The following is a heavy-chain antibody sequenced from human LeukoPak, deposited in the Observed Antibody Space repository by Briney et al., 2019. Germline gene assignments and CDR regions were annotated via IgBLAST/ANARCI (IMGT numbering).Heavy chain of an antibody. D-gene: IGHD5-24*01. J-gene: IGHJ4*02. CDR2: IYYSGST. Sequence: SETLSLTCTVSGGPISSSSYYWGWIRQPPGKGLEWIGSIYYSGSTYYNPSLKSRVSISVDTSKNQSSLKLSSVTAADTAVYYCARDQGDGYSSFDYWGQGTLVTVSS. CDR1: GGPISSSSYY. V-gene: IGHV4-39*02. CDR3: ARDQGDGYSSFDY.